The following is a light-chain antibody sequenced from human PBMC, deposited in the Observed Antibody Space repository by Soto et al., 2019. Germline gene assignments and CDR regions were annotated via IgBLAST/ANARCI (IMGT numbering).Light chain of an antibody. J-gene: IGKJ5*01. CDR2: AAS. Sequence: EIVLTHSPCTLALSPVERATLSCSAIQIVISTYLAWYQQKPGQAPRLLIYAASTRAAAVPDRFTGSGSGPDFALTISRLEPEDFAVYYCQQYGSSLFGQGTRLEIK. V-gene: IGKV3-20*01. CDR3: QQYGSSL. CDR1: QIVISTY.